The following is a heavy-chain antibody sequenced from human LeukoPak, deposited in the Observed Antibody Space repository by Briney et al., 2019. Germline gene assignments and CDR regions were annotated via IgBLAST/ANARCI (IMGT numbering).Heavy chain of an antibody. J-gene: IGHJ3*02. CDR1: GFTFSSYG. CDR2: IRYDGSNK. D-gene: IGHD3-22*01. Sequence: GGSLRLSCAASGFTFSSYGMHWVRQAPGKGLEWVAFIRYDGSNKYYADSVKGRFTISRDNSKNTLYLQMNSLRAEDTAVYYCAREMRYYDSSGYGDAFDIWGQGTMVTVSS. V-gene: IGHV3-30*02. CDR3: AREMRYYDSSGYGDAFDI.